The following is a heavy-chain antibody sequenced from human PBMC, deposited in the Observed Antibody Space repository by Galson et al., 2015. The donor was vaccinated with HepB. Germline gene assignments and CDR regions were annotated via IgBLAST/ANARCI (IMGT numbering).Heavy chain of an antibody. CDR3: ARDQGVDYVNYYYYHRMDV. D-gene: IGHD3-16*01. J-gene: IGHJ6*02. CDR1: GFTVSGNY. V-gene: IGHV3-66*03. Sequence: SLRLSCAPSGFTVSGNYMSWVRQAPGKGLEWVSLIYSSTTTYYADSVKGRFTISRDNSKNALYLQMNSLRAEDTAVYYCARDQGVDYVNYYYYHRMDVWGQGTTVTVSS. CDR2: IYSSTTT.